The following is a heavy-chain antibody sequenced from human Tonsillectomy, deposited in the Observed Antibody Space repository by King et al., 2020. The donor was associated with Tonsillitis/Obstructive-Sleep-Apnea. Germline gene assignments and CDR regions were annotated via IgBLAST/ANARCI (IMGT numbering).Heavy chain of an antibody. J-gene: IGHJ4*02. D-gene: IGHD3-3*01. CDR3: AREGSLALDY. Sequence: VQLQESGPGLVKTSETLSLTCTVSGGSISSYYWNWIRQPPGKGLEWIDYIYYSGRTTYNPSLKSGVTISIETSKKQFSLKLSSVTAADTAVYFCAREGSLALDYWGXXTLVTASS. CDR2: IYYSGRT. CDR1: GGSISSYY. V-gene: IGHV4-59*01.